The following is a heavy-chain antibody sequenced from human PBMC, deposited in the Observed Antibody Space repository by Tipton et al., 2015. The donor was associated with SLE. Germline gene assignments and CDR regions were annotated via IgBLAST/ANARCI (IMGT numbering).Heavy chain of an antibody. CDR1: GGSVSSSHYY. V-gene: IGHV4-39*07. CDR3: ARDYGDYFDY. Sequence: TLSLTCTVSGGSVSSSHYYWGWIRQPPGKGLEWIGSIYYSGTTYYNPSLKSRVTISIDTSKNQFSLNLTSVTAADTAVYYCARDYGDYFDYWGQGTLVTVSS. D-gene: IGHD4-17*01. J-gene: IGHJ4*02. CDR2: IYYSGTT.